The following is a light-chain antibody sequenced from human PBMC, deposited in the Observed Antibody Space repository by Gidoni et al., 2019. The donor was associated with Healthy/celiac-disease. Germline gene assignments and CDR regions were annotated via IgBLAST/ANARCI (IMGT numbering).Light chain of an antibody. V-gene: IGKV3-11*01. Sequence: EFVLTQSTATLSLSPWERATLSCRSSQSVSSYLAWYQQKPGQAPRLLNYDASNRATGIPARCSGSGSGKDFTITSSSVEPEDFAVYYCQQRSNWPRTFGQGTKLEIK. CDR1: QSVSSY. CDR2: DAS. J-gene: IGKJ2*01. CDR3: QQRSNWPRT.